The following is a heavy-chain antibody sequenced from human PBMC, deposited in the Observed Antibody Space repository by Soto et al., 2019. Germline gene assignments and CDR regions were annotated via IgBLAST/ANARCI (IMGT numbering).Heavy chain of an antibody. CDR1: GYSFTSYW. D-gene: IGHD3-10*01. CDR2: LYPGDPGT. Sequence: PGESLKISCQGSGYSFTSYWIAWVRQMPGRGLEWMGILYPGDPGTRYSPSFQGQVTISADKSIRTAYLQWSSLKASDSAIYYCARGSFRADFDIWGQGTMVTVSS. CDR3: ARGSFRADFDI. J-gene: IGHJ3*02. V-gene: IGHV5-51*01.